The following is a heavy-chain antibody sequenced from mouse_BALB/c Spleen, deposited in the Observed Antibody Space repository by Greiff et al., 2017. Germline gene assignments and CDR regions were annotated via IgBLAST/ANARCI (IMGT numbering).Heavy chain of an antibody. Sequence: QVQLQQSGAELVKPGASVKLSCKASGYTFTSYWMHWVKQRPGQGLEWIGEINPSNGRTNYNEKFKSKATLTVDKSSSTADMQLSSLTSEDSAVYYCARSSYDGYSAFAYWGQGTLVTVSA. CDR2: INPSNGRT. D-gene: IGHD2-3*01. J-gene: IGHJ3*01. V-gene: IGHV1S81*02. CDR1: GYTFTSYW. CDR3: ARSSYDGYSAFAY.